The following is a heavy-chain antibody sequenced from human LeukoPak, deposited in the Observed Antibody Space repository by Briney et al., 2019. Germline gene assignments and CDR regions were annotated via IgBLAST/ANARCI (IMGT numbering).Heavy chain of an antibody. V-gene: IGHV4-34*01. Sequence: PSETLSITCAVYGGSFSGYYLSWIRQPPGKGLEWIGEINHSGSTNYNPSLKSRVTISVDTSKNQFSLKLSSVTAADTAVYYCASSSIVVVTRNFDYWGQGTLVTVSS. D-gene: IGHD2-21*02. CDR2: INHSGST. CDR3: ASSSIVVVTRNFDY. CDR1: GGSFSGYY. J-gene: IGHJ4*02.